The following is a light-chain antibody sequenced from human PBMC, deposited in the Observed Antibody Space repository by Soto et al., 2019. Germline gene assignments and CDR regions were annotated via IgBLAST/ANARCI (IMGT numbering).Light chain of an antibody. CDR3: QSYDSASQV. CDR1: SGNIASNY. J-gene: IGLJ2*01. Sequence: NFMLTQPHSVSESPGKTVTISCTRSSGNIASNYVQWFQQRPGSAPSTIIYEDNQRPSGVPDRFSGSIDSSSNSASLTISGLKTEDAADYYCQSYDSASQVFGGGTKVTVL. V-gene: IGLV6-57*03. CDR2: EDN.